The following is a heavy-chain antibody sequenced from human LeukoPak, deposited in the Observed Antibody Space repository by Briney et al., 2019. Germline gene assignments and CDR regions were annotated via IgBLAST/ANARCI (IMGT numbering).Heavy chain of an antibody. CDR2: ISSSGSTI. CDR3: ARDHLKYSGIQLWGPYNWFDP. Sequence: GGSLRLSCAASGFTFSSYEMNWVRQAPGKGLEWASYISSSGSTIYYADSVKGRFTISRDNAKNSLYLQMNSLRAEDTAVYYCARDHLKYSGIQLWGPYNWFDPWGQGTLVTVSS. CDR1: GFTFSSYE. V-gene: IGHV3-48*03. J-gene: IGHJ5*02. D-gene: IGHD5-18*01.